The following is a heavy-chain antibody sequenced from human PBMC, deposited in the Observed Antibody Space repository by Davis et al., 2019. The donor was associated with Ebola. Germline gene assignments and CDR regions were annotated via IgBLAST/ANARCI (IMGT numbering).Heavy chain of an antibody. V-gene: IGHV4-59*01. CDR3: ARDKGSSSSSEGFDY. J-gene: IGHJ4*02. Sequence: PSETLSLTCTVSGGSISSYYWSWIRQHPGKGLEWIGYIYYSGSTNYNPSLKSRVTISVDTSKNQFSLKLSSVTAADTTVYYCARDKGSSSSSEGFDYWGQGTLVTVSS. D-gene: IGHD6-13*01. CDR1: GGSISSYY. CDR2: IYYSGST.